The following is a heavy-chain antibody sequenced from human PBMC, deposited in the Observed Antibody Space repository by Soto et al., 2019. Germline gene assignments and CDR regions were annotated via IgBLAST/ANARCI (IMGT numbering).Heavy chain of an antibody. Sequence: SETLSLTCTVSGVSISSDGYSWSWIRQPPGKGLEWIGFIYQSGSTYYNPSLKSRGTMSVDRSKNQFSLKLTSVTAADTAVYYCARAYYDFWTSYHYGMDVWGQGTTVTV. D-gene: IGHD3-3*01. CDR3: ARAYYDFWTSYHYGMDV. CDR2: IYQSGST. V-gene: IGHV4-30-2*01. CDR1: GVSISSDGYS. J-gene: IGHJ6*02.